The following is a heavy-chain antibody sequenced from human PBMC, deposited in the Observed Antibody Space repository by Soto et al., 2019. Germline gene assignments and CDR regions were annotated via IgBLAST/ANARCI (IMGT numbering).Heavy chain of an antibody. CDR2: MNHQGST. D-gene: IGHD3-3*01. V-gene: IGHV4-34*04. Sequence: SETLSLTCAVYGGSFRGCYWSWIRQPPGKELEWIEEMNHQGSTNNNPSHKSRASISVETSKNQCSLRLSSVTAPYTTGYYCARDMRSWSGDYKDYNYYYYMDGWGQGTTFTVSS. J-gene: IGHJ6*02. CDR1: GGSFRGCY. CDR3: ARDMRSWSGDYKDYNYYYYMDG.